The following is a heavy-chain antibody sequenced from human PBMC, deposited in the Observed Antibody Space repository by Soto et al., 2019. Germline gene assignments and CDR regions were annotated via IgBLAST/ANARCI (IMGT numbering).Heavy chain of an antibody. CDR3: ARTIGYCSGGSYQWYFDL. V-gene: IGHV4-39*01. CDR1: GGSISSSSYY. Sequence: QLQLQESGPGLVKPSETLSLTCTVSGGSISSSSYYWGWIRQPPGQGLEWIGSIYYSGSTYYNPSLKSRVTLSGDTSKIQFSRKLSSVTAADTAVYYCARTIGYCSGGSYQWYFDLWGRGTLVTVSS. D-gene: IGHD2-15*01. J-gene: IGHJ2*01. CDR2: IYYSGST.